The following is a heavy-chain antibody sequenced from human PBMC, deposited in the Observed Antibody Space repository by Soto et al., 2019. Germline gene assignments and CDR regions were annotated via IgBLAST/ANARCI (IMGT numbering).Heavy chain of an antibody. CDR3: AKDQMGRGWRTLDS. J-gene: IGHJ4*02. CDR1: GLTFSGDG. CDR2: ITYDGSST. V-gene: IGHV3-30*18. Sequence: QVQMVESGGGVVQPGTSLRLCCVVTGLTFSGDGRHWVRQAPGKGLEWVADITYDGSSTYYADAVKGRFTVSRDNSKNIRYLQMTSLRCDDTAMYYCAKDQMGRGWRTLDSWGQGTLVIVSS. D-gene: IGHD3-10*01.